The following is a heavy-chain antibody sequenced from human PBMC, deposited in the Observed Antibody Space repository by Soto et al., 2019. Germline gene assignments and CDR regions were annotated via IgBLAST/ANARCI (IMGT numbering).Heavy chain of an antibody. CDR2: IGGGAGST. Sequence: GGSLKLSCAASGFTFSTYDMSWVRQAPGKGLAWVSTIGGGAGSTYYADSVRGRFTISRDNSRNTLYLQMNSLRAEDTAVYYCAKDHSAGYYYMDVWGKGTTVTVSS. J-gene: IGHJ6*03. CDR1: GFTFSTYD. CDR3: AKDHSAGYYYMDV. D-gene: IGHD5-18*01. V-gene: IGHV3-23*01.